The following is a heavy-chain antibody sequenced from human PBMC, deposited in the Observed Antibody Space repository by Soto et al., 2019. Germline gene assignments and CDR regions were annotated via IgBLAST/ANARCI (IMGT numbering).Heavy chain of an antibody. CDR3: AGNLYYYDSSGYYGNWFDP. CDR1: GGSISSGGYS. V-gene: IGHV4-30-2*01. J-gene: IGHJ5*02. CDR2: IYHSGST. Sequence: SETLSLTCAVSGGSISSGGYSWSWIRQPPGKGLEWIGYIYHSGSTYYNPSLKSRVTISVDRSKNQFSLKLSSVTAADTAVYYCAGNLYYYDSSGYYGNWFDPWGQGTLVTVSS. D-gene: IGHD3-22*01.